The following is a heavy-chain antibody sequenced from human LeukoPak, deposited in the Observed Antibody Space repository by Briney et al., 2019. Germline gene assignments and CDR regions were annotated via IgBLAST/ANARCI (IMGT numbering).Heavy chain of an antibody. CDR1: GFTFSSYW. D-gene: IGHD2-21*02. CDR3: AKDSGDSPFDY. J-gene: IGHJ4*02. V-gene: IGHV3-30*02. CDR2: IWYGGSNK. Sequence: GGSLRLSCAASGFTFSSYWMSWVRQAPGKGLEWVAVIWYGGSNKYYADSVKGRFTISRDNSKNTLYLQMNSLRAEDTAVYYCAKDSGDSPFDYWGQGTLVTVSS.